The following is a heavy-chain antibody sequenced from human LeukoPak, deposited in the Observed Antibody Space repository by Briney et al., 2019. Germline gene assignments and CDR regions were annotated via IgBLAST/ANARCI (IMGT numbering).Heavy chain of an antibody. CDR2: IKRKTDGGTT. D-gene: IGHD2-21*02. V-gene: IGHV3-15*01. CDR3: VTENRYFDY. J-gene: IGHJ4*02. CDR1: GFTFSSYA. Sequence: GRSLRLSCAASGFTFSSYAMHWVRQAPGKGLEWVGRIKRKTDGGTTDYAAPVKGRFTISRDDSKNTLYLQMNSLKTEDTAVFYCVTENRYFDYWGQGTLVTVSS.